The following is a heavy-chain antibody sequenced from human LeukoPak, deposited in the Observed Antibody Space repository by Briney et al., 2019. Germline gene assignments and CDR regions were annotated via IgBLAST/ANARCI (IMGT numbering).Heavy chain of an antibody. CDR1: GFTVSSNY. D-gene: IGHD3-10*01. J-gene: IGHJ1*01. CDR3: ARDMRMGSPEYFQH. Sequence: PGGSLRLSCAASGFTVSSNYMSWVRQAPGKGLEWVSVIYSGGSTSYADSVKGRFTISRDNSKNTLYLQMNSLRVEDTAVYYCARDMRMGSPEYFQHWGQGTLVTVSS. V-gene: IGHV3-66*02. CDR2: IYSGGST.